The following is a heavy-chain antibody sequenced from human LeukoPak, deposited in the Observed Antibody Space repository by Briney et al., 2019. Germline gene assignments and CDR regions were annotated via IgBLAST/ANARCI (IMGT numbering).Heavy chain of an antibody. CDR3: ARGGYGSGSYYLNCDIDY. Sequence: GGSLRLSCAASGFTFSSYSMNWVRQAPGKGLEWVPYISRSSSTISYADSVKGRFTISRDNSKNTLYLQMNSLRAEDTAVYYCARGGYGSGSYYLNCDIDYWGQGTLVTVSS. CDR2: ISRSSSTI. V-gene: IGHV3-48*01. D-gene: IGHD3-10*01. CDR1: GFTFSSYS. J-gene: IGHJ4*02.